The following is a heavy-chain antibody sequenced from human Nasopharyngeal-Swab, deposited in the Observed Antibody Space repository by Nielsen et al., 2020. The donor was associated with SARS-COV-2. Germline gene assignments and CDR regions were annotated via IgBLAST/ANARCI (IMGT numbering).Heavy chain of an antibody. D-gene: IGHD1-1*01. CDR2: INAGNGLT. Sequence: ASVKVSCKASGYTFATYTMQWVRQAPGQRLESMGWINAGNGLTKYSQKFQGRVTISRDTSASTAYMELSSLRSDDTAVYYCARSTTTGNLEYWGQGTLVTVSS. J-gene: IGHJ4*02. CDR1: GYTFATYT. CDR3: ARSTTTGNLEY. V-gene: IGHV1-3*01.